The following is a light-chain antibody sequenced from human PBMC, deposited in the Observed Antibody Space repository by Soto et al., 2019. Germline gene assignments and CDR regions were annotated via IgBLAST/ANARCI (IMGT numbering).Light chain of an antibody. Sequence: DIQMTQSPSTLSASVGDRVTITCRASQTISSWLAWYQQKPGKAPKLLIYDVSTLERGVPSRFSGSGYGTEFTLTISSLQPDDFATYYCQHYNTYSWTFGQGTKVDIK. J-gene: IGKJ1*01. CDR2: DVS. CDR1: QTISSW. V-gene: IGKV1-5*01. CDR3: QHYNTYSWT.